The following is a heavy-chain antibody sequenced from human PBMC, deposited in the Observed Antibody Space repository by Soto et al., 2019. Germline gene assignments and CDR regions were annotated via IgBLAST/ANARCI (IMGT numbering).Heavy chain of an antibody. CDR1: GFTFSSYW. Sequence: EMQLVESGGGLVQPGGSLRLSCAASGFTFSSYWMHWVRQAPGKGLVWVSRMNTDGSDTYYADSVKGRFTISRDNARNTVYLQMNSLRVEDTAVYYCAREGIGFSNWFDPRVQGTLVSVSS. CDR2: MNTDGSDT. D-gene: IGHD3-3*01. J-gene: IGHJ5*02. CDR3: AREGIGFSNWFDP. V-gene: IGHV3-74*01.